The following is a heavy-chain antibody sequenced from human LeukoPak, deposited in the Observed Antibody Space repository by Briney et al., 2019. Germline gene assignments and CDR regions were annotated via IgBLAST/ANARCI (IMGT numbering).Heavy chain of an antibody. D-gene: IGHD3-22*01. CDR2: IYSGGST. CDR3: ARAAPYYYDSSGYSAFDS. CDR1: GFSVSNNY. J-gene: IGHJ3*02. V-gene: IGHV3-66*01. Sequence: GGSLRLSCAASGFSVSNNYMSWVRQAPGKGLEWVSVIYSGGSTFYADSVKGRFTISRDNSKNTLYLQMNSLRAEDTAVYYCARAAPYYYDSSGYSAFDSWGQGTMVTVSA.